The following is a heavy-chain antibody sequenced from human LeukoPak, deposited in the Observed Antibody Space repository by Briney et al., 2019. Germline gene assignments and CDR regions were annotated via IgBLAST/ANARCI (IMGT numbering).Heavy chain of an antibody. CDR2: ISSSGSTV. CDR1: GLTFSSYE. V-gene: IGHV3-48*03. CDR3: AKAPYYYYYYMDV. J-gene: IGHJ6*03. Sequence: PGGSLRLSCAASGLTFSSYEMNWVRQAPGKGLEWVSYISSSGSTVYYADSVKGRFTISRDNAKNTLYLQMNSLRAEDTAVYYCAKAPYYYYYYMDVWGKGTTVTVSS.